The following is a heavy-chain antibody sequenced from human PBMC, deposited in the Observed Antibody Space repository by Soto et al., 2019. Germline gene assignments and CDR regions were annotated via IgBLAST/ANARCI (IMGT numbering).Heavy chain of an antibody. V-gene: IGHV3-30*18. D-gene: IGHD3-22*01. Sequence: QVQLVESGGGVVQPGRSLRLSCAVSGFTFSTYGMHWVRQTPGKGLEWVARISHDGNTQNYADSVKGRFTISRDNAKNMLFLQMDGLRAEDKALFYCAKDTYYYSTSGYYGFDHWGQGTLVTVSS. J-gene: IGHJ4*02. CDR2: ISHDGNTQ. CDR3: AKDTYYYSTSGYYGFDH. CDR1: GFTFSTYG.